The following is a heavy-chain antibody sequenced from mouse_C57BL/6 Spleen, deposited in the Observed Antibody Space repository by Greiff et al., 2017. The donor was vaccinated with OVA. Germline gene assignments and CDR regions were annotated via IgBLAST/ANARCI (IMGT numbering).Heavy chain of an antibody. V-gene: IGHV1-64*01. CDR1: GYTFTSYW. D-gene: IGHD2-1*01. CDR2: IHPNSGST. J-gene: IGHJ3*01. Sequence: VQLQQSGAELVKPGASVKLSCKASGYTFTSYWMHWVKQRPGQGLEWIGMIHPNSGSTNYNEKFKSKATLTVDKSSSTAYMQLSSLTSEDSAVYYCARQGVYGNYGTYWGQGTLVTVSA. CDR3: ARQGVYGNYGTY.